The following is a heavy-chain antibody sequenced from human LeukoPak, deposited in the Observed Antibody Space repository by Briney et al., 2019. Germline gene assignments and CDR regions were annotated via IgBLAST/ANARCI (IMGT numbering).Heavy chain of an antibody. J-gene: IGHJ1*01. CDR3: ARDYEPGIAIR. CDR2: IYYSGST. Sequence: SETLSLTCTVSGGSISSYYWSWIRQPPGKGLEWIGYIYYSGSTNYNPSLKSRVTISVDTSKNQFSLKLSSVTAADTAVYYCARDYEPGIAIRWGQGTLVTVSS. CDR1: GGSISSYY. V-gene: IGHV4-59*01. D-gene: IGHD6-13*01.